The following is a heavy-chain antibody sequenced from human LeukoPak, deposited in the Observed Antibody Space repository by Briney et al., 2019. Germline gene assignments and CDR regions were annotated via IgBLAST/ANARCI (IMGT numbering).Heavy chain of an antibody. D-gene: IGHD2-15*01. J-gene: IGHJ3*02. CDR2: IYHSGST. CDR3: ASWAARRAFDI. V-gene: IGHV4-30-2*01. Sequence: SETLSLTCTVSGGSISSGGYYWSWIRQPPGKGLEWIGYIYHSGSTYYNPSLKSRVTISVDRSKNQFSLKLSSVTAADTAVYYCASWAARRAFDIWGQGTMVTVSS. CDR1: GGSISSGGYY.